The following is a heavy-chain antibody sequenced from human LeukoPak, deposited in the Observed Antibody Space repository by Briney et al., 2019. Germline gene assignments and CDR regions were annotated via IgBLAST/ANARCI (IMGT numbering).Heavy chain of an antibody. CDR1: GGSISSYY. Sequence: NPSETLSLTCTVSGGSISSYYWSWIRQPPGKGLEWIGYIYYSGSTNYNPSLKSRVTISVDTSKNQFSLRLSSVTAADTAVYYCARHLTGSSVCIEYWGQGTLVTVSS. J-gene: IGHJ4*02. CDR2: IYYSGST. CDR3: ARHLTGSSVCIEY. V-gene: IGHV4-59*08. D-gene: IGHD2-8*02.